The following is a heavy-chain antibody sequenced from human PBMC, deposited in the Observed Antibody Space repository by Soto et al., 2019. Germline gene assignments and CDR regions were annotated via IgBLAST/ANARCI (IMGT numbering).Heavy chain of an antibody. CDR2: INVYNGNT. CDR1: GYSFINFG. Sequence: QVQVVQSGAELKKPGASVKVSFKASGYSFINFGISWVRKAPGQGLEWMGWINVYNGNTNYAEKFQGRVIMTTDTSTSTAYMELKSLRADDTAVYYCARGPDPTYSDYWGQGTLVTVSS. CDR3: ARGPDPTYSDY. V-gene: IGHV1-18*01. J-gene: IGHJ4*02.